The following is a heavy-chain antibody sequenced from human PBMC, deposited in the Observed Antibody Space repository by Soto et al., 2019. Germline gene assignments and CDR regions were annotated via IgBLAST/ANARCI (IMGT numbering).Heavy chain of an antibody. CDR3: ARSGPTDAFDI. Sequence: SQTLSLTCAISGDSVSSNSAAWNWIIHSPSRGLEWLGRTYYRSKWYNAYAVSVKSRITINPDTSKNQFSLQLNSVTPEDTAVYYCARSGPTDAFDIWGQGTMVTVSS. CDR2: TYYRSKWYN. CDR1: GDSVSSNSAA. J-gene: IGHJ3*02. D-gene: IGHD5-12*01. V-gene: IGHV6-1*01.